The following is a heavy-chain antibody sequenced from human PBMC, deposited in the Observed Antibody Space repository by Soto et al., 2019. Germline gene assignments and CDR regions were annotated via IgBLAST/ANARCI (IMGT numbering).Heavy chain of an antibody. V-gene: IGHV3-21*01. D-gene: IGHD7-27*01. Sequence: LRLSCAASGFTFSSYSMNWVRQAPGKGLEWVSSISSSSSYIYYADSVKGRFTVSRDNARNSLYLQMNSLRAEDTAVYYCARDLSWGSNWYYYMDVWGKGTTVTVSS. J-gene: IGHJ6*03. CDR3: ARDLSWGSNWYYYMDV. CDR2: ISSSSSYI. CDR1: GFTFSSYS.